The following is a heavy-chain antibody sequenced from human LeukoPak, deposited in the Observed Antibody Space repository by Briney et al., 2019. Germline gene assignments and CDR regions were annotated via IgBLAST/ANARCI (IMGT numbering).Heavy chain of an antibody. Sequence: GGSLRLSCAASGFTFSSYNMNWVRQAPGKGLEWVSYISSSGSTIYYADSVKGRFTISRDNAKNSLYLQMNSLRAEDTAVYYCARVVVTPITYYMDVWGKGTTVTVSS. CDR3: ARVVVTPITYYMDV. CDR2: ISSSGSTI. V-gene: IGHV3-48*03. D-gene: IGHD2-21*02. CDR1: GFTFSSYN. J-gene: IGHJ6*03.